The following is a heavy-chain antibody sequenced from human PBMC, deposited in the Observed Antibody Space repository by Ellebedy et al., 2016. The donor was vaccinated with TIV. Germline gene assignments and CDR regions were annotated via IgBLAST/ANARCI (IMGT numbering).Heavy chain of an antibody. V-gene: IGHV3-21*01. CDR2: ISDRSTYI. J-gene: IGHJ4*02. CDR1: GFTFSSYS. Sequence: PGGSLRLSCAASGFTFSSYSMNWVRQAPGKGLEWVSSISDRSTYIYYADSAKGRFTISRDNAKNSLHLQMNSLRDEDTAVYYCARDVFFGLFDWGQGTLVTVSS. CDR3: ARDVFFGLFD. D-gene: IGHD3/OR15-3a*01.